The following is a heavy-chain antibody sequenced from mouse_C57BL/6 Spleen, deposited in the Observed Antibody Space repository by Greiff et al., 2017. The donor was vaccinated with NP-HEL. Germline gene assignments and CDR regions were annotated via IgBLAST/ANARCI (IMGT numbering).Heavy chain of an antibody. J-gene: IGHJ4*01. CDR2: IYPGDGDT. V-gene: IGHV1-82*01. CDR3: AREGSTTRRDYYAMDY. D-gene: IGHD2-12*01. Sequence: VQLVESGPELVKPGASVKISCKASGYAFSSSWMNWVKQRPGKGLEWIGRIYPGDGDTNYNGKFKGKATLTADKSSSTAYMQLSSLTSEDSAVYFCAREGSTTRRDYYAMDYWGQGTSVTVSS. CDR1: GYAFSSSW.